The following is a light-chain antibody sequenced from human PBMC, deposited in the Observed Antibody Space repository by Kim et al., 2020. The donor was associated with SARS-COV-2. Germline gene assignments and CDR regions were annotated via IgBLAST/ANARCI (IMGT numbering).Light chain of an antibody. Sequence: EILLTQSPGTLSLSPGERATLSCRPSQSVSTTYLAWYQQKPGQAPRLLIYDASIRAPGIPDRFTGSASETDFTLTISRLEPEDFALYYCQQYLNSPPRYTLGPGTKLEIK. CDR3: QQYLNSPPRYT. V-gene: IGKV3-20*01. J-gene: IGKJ2*01. CDR2: DAS. CDR1: QSVSTTY.